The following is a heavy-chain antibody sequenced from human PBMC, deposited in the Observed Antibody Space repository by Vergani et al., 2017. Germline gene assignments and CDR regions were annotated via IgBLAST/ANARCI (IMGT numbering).Heavy chain of an antibody. CDR3: ARGQEECGVWSTCTD. CDR1: GYTFNDYY. V-gene: IGHV1-2*02. J-gene: IGHJ4*02. CDR2: ISPSTGDT. Sequence: QVQLEQSGAEVMKPGASVKLSCRTSGYTFNDYYIHWIRKAPGQGLQWMGWISPSTGDTNYAQNFQGRVTMTRDKSITTAYMEILRLRSDDAAVYYCARGQEECGVWSTCTDGGQGTLVTVSS. D-gene: IGHD3-3*01.